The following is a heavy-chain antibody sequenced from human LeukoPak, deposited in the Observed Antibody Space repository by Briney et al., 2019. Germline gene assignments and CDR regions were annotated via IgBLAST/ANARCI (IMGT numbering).Heavy chain of an antibody. Sequence: GSSVKVSRKASGGTFISYAISWVRQAPGQGLEWMGGIIPIFGTANYAQKYQGRVTITADESTSTAYMEPSSLRSEDTAVYYCARARSGYSYGWDAFDIWGQGTMVTVSS. CDR2: IIPIFGTA. V-gene: IGHV1-69*01. CDR3: ARARSGYSYGWDAFDI. D-gene: IGHD5-18*01. J-gene: IGHJ3*02. CDR1: GGTFISYA.